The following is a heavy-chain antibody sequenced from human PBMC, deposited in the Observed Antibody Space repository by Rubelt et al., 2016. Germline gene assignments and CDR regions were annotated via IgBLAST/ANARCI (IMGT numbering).Heavy chain of an antibody. Sequence: QVQPQQWGAGLLKPSETLSLTCAVYGGSFSGYYWSWIRQPPGKGLEWIGEINHSGSTNYNPSLKSRVTISVETSKNRFSLKRSSVTAADTAGYYCARGLARAAAAPRRLWFDPWGQGTLVTVSS. CDR2: INHSGST. CDR1: GGSFSGYY. V-gene: IGHV4-34*01. J-gene: IGHJ5*02. CDR3: ARGLARAAAAPRRLWFDP. D-gene: IGHD6-13*01.